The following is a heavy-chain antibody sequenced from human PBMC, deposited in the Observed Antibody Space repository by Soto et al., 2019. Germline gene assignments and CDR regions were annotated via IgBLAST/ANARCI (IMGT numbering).Heavy chain of an antibody. V-gene: IGHV4-34*01. D-gene: IGHD3-22*01. CDR2: INHTGGT. CDR1: GGSVNGYY. J-gene: IGHJ4*02. CDR3: ARGRSDSSGYYADFDY. Sequence: TSETLSLTCAVYGGSVNGYYWNWIRQPPGKGLEWIGEINHTGGTHYNPSLKSRVTMSVDTSKNQFSLRLSSVTAADTAVYYCARGRSDSSGYYADFDYWGQGTLVTVSS.